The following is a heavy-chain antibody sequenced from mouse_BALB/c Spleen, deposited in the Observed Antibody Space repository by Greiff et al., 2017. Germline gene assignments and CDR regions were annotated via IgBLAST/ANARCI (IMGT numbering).Heavy chain of an antibody. CDR3: ARQDGAWFAY. CDR2: ISSGGSYT. V-gene: IGHV5-6*01. D-gene: IGHD1-1*02. J-gene: IGHJ3*01. Sequence: EVNVVESGGDLVKPGGSLKLSCAASGFTFSSYGMSWVRQTPDKRLEWVATISSGGSYTYYPDSVKGRFTISRDNAKNTLYLQVSSLKSEDTAMYYCARQDGAWFAYWGQGTLVTVSA. CDR1: GFTFSSYG.